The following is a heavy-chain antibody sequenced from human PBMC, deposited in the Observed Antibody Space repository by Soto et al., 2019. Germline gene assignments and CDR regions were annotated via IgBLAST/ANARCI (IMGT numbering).Heavy chain of an antibody. D-gene: IGHD3-22*01. CDR2: ISGSGGST. J-gene: IGHJ4*02. V-gene: IGHV3-23*01. Sequence: GGSLRLSCAASGFTFSSYAMSWVRQAPGKGLEWVSAISGSGGSTYYADSVKGRFTTSRDNSKNTLYLQMNSLRAEDTAVYYCAKDNEIRALWYYDSSGYSYYFDYWGQGTLVTVSS. CDR3: AKDNEIRALWYYDSSGYSYYFDY. CDR1: GFTFSSYA.